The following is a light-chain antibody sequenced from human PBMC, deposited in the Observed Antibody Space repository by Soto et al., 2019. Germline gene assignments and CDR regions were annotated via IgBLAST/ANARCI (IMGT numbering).Light chain of an antibody. J-gene: IGKJ2*01. CDR1: QSVGSN. CDR3: QQYNNWPYT. Sequence: EIVMTQSPATLSVSPGERATLSCRASQSVGSNLAWYQQKPGQAPRLLIYGASTRATGIPARFSGSGSGTEFTLTIHSLQSEDFAVYYCQQYNNWPYTFGQETKVDIK. CDR2: GAS. V-gene: IGKV3-15*01.